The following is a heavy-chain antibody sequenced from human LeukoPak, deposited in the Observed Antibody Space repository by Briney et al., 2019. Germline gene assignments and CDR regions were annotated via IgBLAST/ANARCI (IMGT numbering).Heavy chain of an antibody. J-gene: IGHJ4*02. D-gene: IGHD1-1*01. CDR3: ARDLLWNNSPLNY. Sequence: ASVKVSCKASGYTFTGYYMHWVRQAPGQGLEWMGWINPNSGGTNYAQKFQGRVTMTRDTSISTAYMELRSLRSDDTAVYYCARDLLWNNSPLNYWGQGTLVTVSS. CDR1: GYTFTGYY. V-gene: IGHV1-2*02. CDR2: INPNSGGT.